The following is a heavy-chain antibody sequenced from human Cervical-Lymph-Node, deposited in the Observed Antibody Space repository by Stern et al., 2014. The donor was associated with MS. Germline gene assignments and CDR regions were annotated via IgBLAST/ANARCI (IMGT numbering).Heavy chain of an antibody. J-gene: IGHJ4*02. D-gene: IGHD6-6*01. CDR2: IYWDDDT. CDR1: GFSLTTNGVA. CDR3: AHRDDWQLDFAY. Sequence: QITLKESGPTLVIPTQTLTLTCTFSGFSLTTNGVAVGRIRPPPGKALEWLGLIYWDDDTRYSPSLKSRLTITKDTSKNQVLLTMTNVEPVDTATYYCAHRDDWQLDFAYWGQGILVTVSS. V-gene: IGHV2-5*02.